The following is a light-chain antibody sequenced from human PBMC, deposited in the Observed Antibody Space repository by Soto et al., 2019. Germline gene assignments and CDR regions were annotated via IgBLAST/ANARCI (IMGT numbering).Light chain of an antibody. CDR1: SSDVGGYNY. V-gene: IGLV2-14*01. CDR3: SSYTSSSTLGV. Sequence: QSALTQPASVSGAPGQSITISCTGTSSDVGGYNYVSWYQQHPGKAPKLMIYAVSNRPSGVSNRFSGSKSGNTASLTISGLQAEDEADYYCSSYTSSSTLGVFGGGTKVTVL. J-gene: IGLJ2*01. CDR2: AVS.